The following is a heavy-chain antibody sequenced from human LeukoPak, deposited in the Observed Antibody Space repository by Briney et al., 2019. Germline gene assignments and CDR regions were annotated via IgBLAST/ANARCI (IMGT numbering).Heavy chain of an antibody. CDR3: VTSNYGRFDP. Sequence: SEILSLTCAVYGGSFSGYYWSWIRQPPGKGLEWIGEINHSGSTNYNPSLKSRVTISVDTSKNQFSLKLSSVTAADTAVYYCVTSNYGRFDPWGQGTLVTVSS. CDR2: INHSGST. J-gene: IGHJ5*02. V-gene: IGHV4-34*01. D-gene: IGHD4-11*01. CDR1: GGSFSGYY.